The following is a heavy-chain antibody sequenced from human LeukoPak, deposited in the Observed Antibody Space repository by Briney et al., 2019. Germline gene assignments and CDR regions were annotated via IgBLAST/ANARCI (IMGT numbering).Heavy chain of an antibody. CDR3: ARDRWELWNIYYYYYMDV. CDR1: GFTFSSYE. J-gene: IGHJ6*03. Sequence: PGGSLRLSCAASGFTFSSYEMNWVRQAPGKGLEWVSYISSSGSTIYYADSVKGRFTISRDNAKNSLYLQMNSLRAEDTAVYYCARDRWELWNIYYYYYMDVWGKGTTVTVSS. CDR2: ISSSGSTI. D-gene: IGHD1-26*01. V-gene: IGHV3-48*03.